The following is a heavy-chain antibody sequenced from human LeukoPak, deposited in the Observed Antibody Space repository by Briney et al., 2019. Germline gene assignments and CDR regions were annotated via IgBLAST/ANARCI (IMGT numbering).Heavy chain of an antibody. CDR1: GYTFTSYA. J-gene: IGHJ4*02. Sequence: ASLKVPCKASGYTFTSYAMNWVRQAPGQGLEWMGWINTNTGNPPYAQGFTGRFVFSLDTSVSTAYLQISSLKAEDTAVYYCARESWDIVVVPAAMFYGYWGQGTLVTVSS. CDR3: ARESWDIVVVPAAMFYGY. V-gene: IGHV7-4-1*02. CDR2: INTNTGNP. D-gene: IGHD2-2*01.